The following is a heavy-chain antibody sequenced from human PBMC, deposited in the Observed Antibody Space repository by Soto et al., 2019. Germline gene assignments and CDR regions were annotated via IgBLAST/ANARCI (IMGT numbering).Heavy chain of an antibody. CDR1: VYSFTSYW. D-gene: IGHD3-22*01. CDR2: IDPSDSYT. Sequence: LKISCKGSVYSFTSYWISWVRQMPGKGLEWMGRIDPSDSYTNYSPSFQGHVTISADKSISTAYLQWSSLKASDTAMYYCARHRNYYDSSGYYAPDAFEIWGQRTMVAV. CDR3: ARHRNYYDSSGYYAPDAFEI. V-gene: IGHV5-10-1*01. J-gene: IGHJ3*02.